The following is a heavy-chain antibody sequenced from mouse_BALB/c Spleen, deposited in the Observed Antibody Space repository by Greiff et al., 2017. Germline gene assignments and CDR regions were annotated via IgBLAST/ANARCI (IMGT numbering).Heavy chain of an antibody. CDR1: GYTFSSYW. D-gene: IGHD2-4*01. CDR3: ARRGITTGFAY. J-gene: IGHJ3*01. V-gene: IGHV1-9*01. Sequence: QVQLQQSGAELMKPGASVKISCKATGYTFSSYWIEWVKQRPGHGLEWIGEILPGSGSTNYNEKFKGKATFTADTSSNTAYMQLSSLTSEDSAVDYCARRGITTGFAYWGQGTLVTVSA. CDR2: ILPGSGST.